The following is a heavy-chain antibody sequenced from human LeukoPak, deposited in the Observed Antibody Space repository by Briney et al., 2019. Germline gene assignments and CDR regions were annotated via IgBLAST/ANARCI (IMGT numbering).Heavy chain of an antibody. CDR2: SSGSCGST. D-gene: IGHD3-22*01. J-gene: IGHJ3*02. CDR1: GFTFGSYA. CDR3: AKEIFDSSGYCPFHDAFDI. V-gene: IGHV3-23*01. Sequence: GGSLTLSCTASGFTFGSYAMSWVRQAPGKGLEWVSASSGSCGSTYYSDSAKRRFAISRDNSKNTLSLQMHSLRDEDTAVYNCAKEIFDSSGYCPFHDAFDIWGQGTMVTVSS.